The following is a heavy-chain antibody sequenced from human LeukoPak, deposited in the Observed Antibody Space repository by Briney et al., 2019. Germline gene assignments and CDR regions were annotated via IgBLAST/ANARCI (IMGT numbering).Heavy chain of an antibody. CDR1: AFTLDSFS. V-gene: IGHV3-30*02. J-gene: IGHJ6*03. Sequence: RGLRRLSCIASAFTLDSFSMHWVRQASKKGLEWVAFIRYNGRNKYYADSVKGRFTISRDNSKNTLYLQMNSLRAEDTAVYYCAKTSIIGIAARSPYYYYYMDVWGKGTTVTVSS. CDR3: AKTSIIGIAARSPYYYYYMDV. CDR2: IRYNGRNK. D-gene: IGHD6-6*01.